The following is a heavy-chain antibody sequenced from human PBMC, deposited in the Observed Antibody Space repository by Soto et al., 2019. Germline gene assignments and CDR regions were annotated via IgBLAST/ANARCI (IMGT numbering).Heavy chain of an antibody. Sequence: QVQLVESGGGVVQPGRSLRLSCAASGFTFSSYGMHWVRQAPGKGLEWVAVISYDGSNKYYADSVKGRFTISRDNSKNTLYLHMNSLRAEDTAVYYCAKSISDSDYYYYMDVWGNGTTVTVSS. CDR2: ISYDGSNK. D-gene: IGHD3-3*01. CDR1: GFTFSSYG. J-gene: IGHJ6*03. CDR3: AKSISDSDYYYYMDV. V-gene: IGHV3-30*18.